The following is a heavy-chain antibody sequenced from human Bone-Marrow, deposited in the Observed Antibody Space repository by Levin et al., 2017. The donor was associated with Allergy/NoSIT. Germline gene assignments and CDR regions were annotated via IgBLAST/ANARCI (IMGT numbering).Heavy chain of an antibody. J-gene: IGHJ2*01. Sequence: TGGSLRLSCAASEFRFNNYWMNWVRQAPGKGLVWVSRIKPDGRTTTYADSVKGRFTISRDDAKNTLYLQMNSLRAEDTAVYYCARDGGTVAAHDWWFDLWGRDTLVTVSS. CDR1: EFRFNNYW. D-gene: IGHD4-23*01. CDR3: ARDGGTVAAHDWWFDL. V-gene: IGHV3-74*01. CDR2: IKPDGRTT.